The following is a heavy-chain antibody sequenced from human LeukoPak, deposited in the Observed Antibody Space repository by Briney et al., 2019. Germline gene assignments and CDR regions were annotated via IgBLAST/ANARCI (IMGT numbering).Heavy chain of an antibody. CDR1: GFTFDDYG. V-gene: IGHV3-23*01. CDR3: AKDRGYSYGLFDY. CDR2: ISGSGGST. J-gene: IGHJ4*02. D-gene: IGHD5-18*01. Sequence: GGSLRLSCAASGFTFDDYGMSWVRQAPGKGLEWVSAISGSGGSTYYADSVKGRFTISRDNSKNTLYLQMNSLRAEDTAVCYCAKDRGYSYGLFDYWGQGTLVTVSS.